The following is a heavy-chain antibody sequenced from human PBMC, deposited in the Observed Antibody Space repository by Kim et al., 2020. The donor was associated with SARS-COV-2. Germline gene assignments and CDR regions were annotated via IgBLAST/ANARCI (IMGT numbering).Heavy chain of an antibody. CDR1: GFTVSSNY. V-gene: IGHV3-66*01. Sequence: GGSLRLSCAASGFTVSSNYMSWVRQAPGKGLEWVSVIYSGGSTYYADSVKGRFTISRDNSKNTLYLQMNSLRAEDTAVYYCAKVGFLEWLLYPLTQPTEDYWGQGTLVTVSS. D-gene: IGHD3-3*01. CDR3: AKVGFLEWLLYPLTQPTEDY. J-gene: IGHJ4*02. CDR2: IYSGGST.